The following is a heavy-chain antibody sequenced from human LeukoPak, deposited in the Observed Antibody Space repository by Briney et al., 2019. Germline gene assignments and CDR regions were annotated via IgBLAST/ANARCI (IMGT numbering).Heavy chain of an antibody. CDR2: IYTSGST. Sequence: SETLSLTCTVTGCTIIKYHCNWIRQPAGKGLEWIGRIYTSGSTNYNPSLKSRVTMSVDTSKNQFSLKLSSVTAADTAVYYCARSPYYYMDVWGKGTTVTVSS. J-gene: IGHJ6*03. V-gene: IGHV4-4*07. CDR1: GCTIIKYH. CDR3: ARSPYYYMDV.